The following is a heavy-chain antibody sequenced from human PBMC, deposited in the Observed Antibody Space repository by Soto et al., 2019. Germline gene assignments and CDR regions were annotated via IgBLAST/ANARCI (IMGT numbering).Heavy chain of an antibody. D-gene: IGHD3-22*01. CDR2: INPNSGGT. CDR3: ARVGPDYYDSSGYWWSYGMDV. J-gene: IGHJ6*02. Sequence: GASVKVSCKASGYTFTGYYMHWVRQAPGQGLEWMGWINPNSGGTNYAQKFQGWVTMTRDTSISTAYMELSRLRSDDTAVYYCARVGPDYYDSSGYWWSYGMDVWGQGTTVTVSS. V-gene: IGHV1-2*04. CDR1: GYTFTGYY.